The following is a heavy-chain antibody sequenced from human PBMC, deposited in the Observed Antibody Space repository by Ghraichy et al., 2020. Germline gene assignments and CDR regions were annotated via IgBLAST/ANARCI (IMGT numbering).Heavy chain of an antibody. V-gene: IGHV2-26*01. D-gene: IGHD6-13*01. J-gene: IGHJ4*02. CDR2: IFSNDEK. CDR3: ARISDSSSWYRRNYFDY. Sequence: SGPTLVKPTETLTLTCTVSGFSLSNARMGVSWIRQPPGKALEWLAHIFSNDEKSYSTSLKSRLTISKDTSKSQVVLIMTNMDPVDTATYYCARISDSSSWYRRNYFDYWGQGTLVTVSS. CDR1: GFSLSNARMG.